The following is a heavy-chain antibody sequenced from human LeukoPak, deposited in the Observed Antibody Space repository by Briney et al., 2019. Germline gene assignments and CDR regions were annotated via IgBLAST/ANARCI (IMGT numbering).Heavy chain of an antibody. CDR2: INPNSGGT. V-gene: IGHV1-2*02. D-gene: IGHD3-10*01. J-gene: IGHJ6*03. CDR1: GYTFTGYY. CDR3: AREGYVLLWFGERNYMDV. Sequence: ASVKVSCKASGYTFTGYYMHWVRQAPGQGLEWMGWINPNSGGTNYAQKFQGRVTMTRDTSISTAYMELSRLRSDDTAVHYCAREGYVLLWFGERNYMDVWGKGTTVTISS.